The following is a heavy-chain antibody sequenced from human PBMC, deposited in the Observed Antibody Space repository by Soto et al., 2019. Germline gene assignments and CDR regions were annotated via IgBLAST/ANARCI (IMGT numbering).Heavy chain of an antibody. J-gene: IGHJ6*02. D-gene: IGHD6-19*01. Sequence: GALRLSCAASGVTFSSYAMSWVRQAPGKGLEWVAAISGRGGSTYYADSVKGRFTISRDNSKNTLYLQMNSLRAEDTAVYYCAKDIESIAVAGTENYYYYYYGMDVWGQGTTVTGSS. CDR2: ISGRGGST. CDR3: AKDIESIAVAGTENYYYYYYGMDV. V-gene: IGHV3-23*01. CDR1: GVTFSSYA.